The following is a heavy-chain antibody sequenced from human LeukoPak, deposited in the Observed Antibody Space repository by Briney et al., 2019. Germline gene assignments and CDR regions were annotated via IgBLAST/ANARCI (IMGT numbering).Heavy chain of an antibody. CDR1: GFTFDDYG. D-gene: IGHD3-10*01. J-gene: IGHJ6*02. CDR3: AREGSGSPHYGMDV. CDR2: INWNGGTT. Sequence: GGSLRLSCAASGFTFDDYGMSWVRQAPGKGLEWVSGINWNGGTTGYADSVKGRFAISRDNAKNSLYLQMNSLRAEDTALYYCAREGSGSPHYGMDVWGQGVTVTVSS. V-gene: IGHV3-20*04.